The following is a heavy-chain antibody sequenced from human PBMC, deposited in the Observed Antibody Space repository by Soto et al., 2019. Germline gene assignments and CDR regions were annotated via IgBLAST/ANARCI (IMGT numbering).Heavy chain of an antibody. CDR2: IIPIFGTA. CDR1: GGTFSSYA. D-gene: IGHD2-21*02. Sequence: GASVKVSCKASGGTFSSYAIIWVRHAPGQGLEWMGGIIPIFGTANYAQKFQGRVTITADESTSTAYMELSSLRSEDTAVYYCAGGGSVVVTPRNLDYWGQGTLVTVSS. V-gene: IGHV1-69*13. CDR3: AGGGSVVVTPRNLDY. J-gene: IGHJ4*02.